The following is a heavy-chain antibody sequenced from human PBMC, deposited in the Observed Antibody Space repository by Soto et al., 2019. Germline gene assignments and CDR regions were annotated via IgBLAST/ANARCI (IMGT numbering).Heavy chain of an antibody. V-gene: IGHV3-30-3*01. CDR1: GFTFSSYA. CDR2: ISYDGSNK. CDR3: ARAENYYYDSSGYYLFHYYYGMDV. J-gene: IGHJ6*02. D-gene: IGHD3-22*01. Sequence: GGSLRLSCAASGFTFSSYAMHWVRQAPGKGLEWVAVISYDGSNKYYADSVKGRFTISRDNSKNTLYLQMNSLRAEDTAVYYCARAENYYYDSSGYYLFHYYYGMDVWGQGTTVTVSS.